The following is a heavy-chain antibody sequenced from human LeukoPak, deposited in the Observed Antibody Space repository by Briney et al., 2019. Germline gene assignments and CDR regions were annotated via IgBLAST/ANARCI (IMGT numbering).Heavy chain of an antibody. CDR3: AREPREGYSFDY. V-gene: IGHV4-59*01. CDR1: GGSIGSYY. J-gene: IGHJ4*02. Sequence: SETLSLTCSVSGGSIGSYYWNWIRQSPAKGLEWLGSVSYSGGANSNPSLRGRVTISVDTSKNQFSLKLSSVTAADTAVYYCAREPREGYSFDYWGQGTLVTVSS. CDR2: VSYSGGA.